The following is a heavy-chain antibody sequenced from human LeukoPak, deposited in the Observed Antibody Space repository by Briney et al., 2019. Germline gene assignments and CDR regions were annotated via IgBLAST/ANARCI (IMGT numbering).Heavy chain of an antibody. CDR1: GGSISSSSYY. J-gene: IGHJ4*02. CDR3: ARARSGWYECYFDY. CDR2: IYYSGST. V-gene: IGHV4-39*07. D-gene: IGHD6-19*01. Sequence: PSETLSLTCTVSGGSISSSSYYWGWIRQPPGKGLEWIGSIYYSGSTYYNPSLKSRVTISVDTSKNQFSLKLSSVTAADTAVYYCARARSGWYECYFDYWGQGTLVTVSS.